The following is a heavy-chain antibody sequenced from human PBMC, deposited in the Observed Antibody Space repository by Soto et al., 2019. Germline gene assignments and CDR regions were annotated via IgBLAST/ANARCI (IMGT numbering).Heavy chain of an antibody. CDR1: GFTFSSYS. CDR3: ARDSAYCSGGSCYFDY. Sequence: EVQLVESGGGLVQPGGSPRLSCAASGFTFSSYSMNWVRQAPGKGLEWVSYISSSSSTIYYADSVKGRFTISRDNAKNSLYLQMNRLRAEDTAVYYCARDSAYCSGGSCYFDYWGQGTLVTVSS. V-gene: IGHV3-48*01. D-gene: IGHD2-15*01. CDR2: ISSSSSTI. J-gene: IGHJ4*02.